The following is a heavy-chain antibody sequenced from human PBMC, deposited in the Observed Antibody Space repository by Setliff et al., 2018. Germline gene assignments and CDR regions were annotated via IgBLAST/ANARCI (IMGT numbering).Heavy chain of an antibody. J-gene: IGHJ4*02. CDR1: GYSISSGYY. CDR2: IDHSGST. CDR3: GRPLVGVTTGFEN. Sequence: KPSETLSLTCAVSGYSISSGYYWGWIRQPPGKGLEWIGSIDHSGSTHYNPSLKGRVTISVDTAKNQFSLKLRSVTAADTAVYYCGRPLVGVTTGFENWGQGTLVTVSS. V-gene: IGHV4-38-2*01. D-gene: IGHD1-26*01.